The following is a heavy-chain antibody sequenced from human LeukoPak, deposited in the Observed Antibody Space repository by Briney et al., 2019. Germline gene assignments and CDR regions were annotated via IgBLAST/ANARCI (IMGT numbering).Heavy chain of an antibody. V-gene: IGHV3-74*01. CDR2: ISRHGTAI. Sequence: GGSLRLSXAASGFTLNAYYMHWVRQVPGKGLVWVSRISRHGTAIGYADSVKGRFTISRDGAKNTLYLQMDSLTADDAALYYCARECVTGGCYYMDVWGKRTTVTVS. J-gene: IGHJ6*03. CDR3: ARECVTGGCYYMDV. D-gene: IGHD2-8*02. CDR1: GFTLNAYY.